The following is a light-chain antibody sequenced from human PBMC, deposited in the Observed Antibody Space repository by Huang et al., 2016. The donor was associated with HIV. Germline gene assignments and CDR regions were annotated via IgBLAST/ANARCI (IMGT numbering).Light chain of an antibody. CDR2: TAS. V-gene: IGKV1-5*03. Sequence: DIQMTQSPSTLSASVGDRVTITGRASQSVGNWLAWYQQKPGQAPTLLIYTASTLQNGVPSRFSGSGAETEFTITINSLQPDDFATYYCQQYNRFYTFGQGTRLDIK. CDR3: QQYNRFYT. CDR1: QSVGNW. J-gene: IGKJ2*01.